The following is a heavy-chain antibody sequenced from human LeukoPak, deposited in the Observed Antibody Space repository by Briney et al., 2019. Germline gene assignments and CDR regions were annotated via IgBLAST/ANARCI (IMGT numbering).Heavy chain of an antibody. V-gene: IGHV1-8*01. J-gene: IGHJ4*02. CDR1: GGTLSSYP. CDR2: MNPNSGNT. Sequence: GSSVKVSCKASGGTLSSYPVSWVRQATGQGLEWMGWMNPNSGNTGYAQKFQGRVTMTRNTSISTAYMELSSLRSEDTAVYYCARLSSPWGVVTNYWGQGTLVTVSS. D-gene: IGHD4-23*01. CDR3: ARLSSPWGVVTNY.